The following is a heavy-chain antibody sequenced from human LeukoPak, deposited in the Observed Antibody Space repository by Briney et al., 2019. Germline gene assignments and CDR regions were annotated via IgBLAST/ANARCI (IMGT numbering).Heavy chain of an antibody. D-gene: IGHD3-10*01. CDR1: GGSISSSSYY. J-gene: IGHJ3*02. CDR2: IYYSGST. CDR3: ACLMVSDAFDI. Sequence: SETLSLTCTASGGSISSSSYYWGWIRQPPGKGLEWIGSIYYSGSTYYNPSLKSRVTISVDTSKNQFSLKLSSVTAADTAVYYCACLMVSDAFDIWGQGTMVTVSS. V-gene: IGHV4-39*07.